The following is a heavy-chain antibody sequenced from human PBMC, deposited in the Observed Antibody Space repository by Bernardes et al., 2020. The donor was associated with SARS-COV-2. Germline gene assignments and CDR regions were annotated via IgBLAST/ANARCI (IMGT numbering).Heavy chain of an antibody. Sequence: SVKVSCMASGGTFSSYAISWVRQAPGQGLEWMGGIIPIFGTANYAQKFQGRVTITADESTSTAYMELSSLRSEDTAVYYCARDPEIGVGLYYFDYWGQGTLVTVSS. CDR3: ARDPEIGVGLYYFDY. CDR2: IIPIFGTA. V-gene: IGHV1-69*13. CDR1: GGTFSSYA. D-gene: IGHD3-10*01. J-gene: IGHJ4*02.